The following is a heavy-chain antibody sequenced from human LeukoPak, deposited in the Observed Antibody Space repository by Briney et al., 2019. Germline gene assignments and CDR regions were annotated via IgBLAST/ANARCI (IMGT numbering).Heavy chain of an antibody. V-gene: IGHV3-23*01. CDR1: GFTFSTYA. J-gene: IGHJ4*02. CDR3: AKLAEDTGWSQIDY. Sequence: GGSLRLSCAASGFTFSTYAMTWVRQAPGKGLEWVSLISGTGGSTYYADSVKGRFTISRDNSKNTLYLQMNSLRAEDTAVYYCAKLAEDTGWSQIDYWGQGTLVTVSS. D-gene: IGHD3-9*01. CDR2: ISGTGGST.